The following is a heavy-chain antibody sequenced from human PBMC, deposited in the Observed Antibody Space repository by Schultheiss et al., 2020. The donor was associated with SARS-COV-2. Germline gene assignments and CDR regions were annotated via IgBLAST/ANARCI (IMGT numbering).Heavy chain of an antibody. CDR3: AKALYDFWSGYYLFDY. J-gene: IGHJ4*01. CDR2: ISGSGGST. Sequence: GGSLRLSCAASGFTVSSNYMSWVRQAPGKGLEWVSAISGSGGSTYYADSVKGRFTISRDKAKNTLYLQMSSLRVEDTAVYSCAKALYDFWSGYYLFDYWGRGTLVTVSS. D-gene: IGHD3-3*01. CDR1: GFTVSSNY. V-gene: IGHV3-23*01.